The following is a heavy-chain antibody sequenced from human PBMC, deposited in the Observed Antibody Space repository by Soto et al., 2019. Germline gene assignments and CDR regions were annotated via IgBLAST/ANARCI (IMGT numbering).Heavy chain of an antibody. CDR2: INPNSGGA. V-gene: IGHV1-2*02. CDR1: GYSFTGYD. J-gene: IGHJ6*02. Sequence: AAVKVSCKASGYSFTGYDIHWVRQAPGQGLEWMGWINPNSGGANYAQKFQGRVTMTRDTSTTTAYMELSRLRSNDTAVFYCARSSALTISGVGGMAVCGQGSTVTGSS. D-gene: IGHD3-3*01. CDR3: ARSSALTISGVGGMAV.